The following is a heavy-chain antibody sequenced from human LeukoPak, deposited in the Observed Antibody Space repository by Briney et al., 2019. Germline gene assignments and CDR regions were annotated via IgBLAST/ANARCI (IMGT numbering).Heavy chain of an antibody. CDR1: GGPVSNYY. CDR3: ARYGDTRFDP. D-gene: IGHD4-17*01. Sequence: ASETLSLTCTVSGGPVSNYYWSWIRQPPGKGLECIGYIYFGGNTNYNPSLKSRVTISVDTSKNQFSLKLTSVTAADTAVYYCARYGDTRFDPWGQGTLVTVSS. J-gene: IGHJ5*02. CDR2: IYFGGNT. V-gene: IGHV4-59*02.